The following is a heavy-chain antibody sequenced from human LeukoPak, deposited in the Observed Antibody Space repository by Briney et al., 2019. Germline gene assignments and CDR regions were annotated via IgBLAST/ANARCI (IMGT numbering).Heavy chain of an antibody. Sequence: SETLSLTCTVSGGSISSYYWSWIRQPAGKGLEWIGRIYSSGSTNYNPSLKSRVTMSVDTSKNQFTLKLSSVTAADTAVYYCARDLEGDFWSGHSRIYYYYMDVWGKGTTVTVSS. D-gene: IGHD3-3*01. CDR3: ARDLEGDFWSGHSRIYYYYMDV. CDR1: GGSISSYY. V-gene: IGHV4-4*07. J-gene: IGHJ6*03. CDR2: IYSSGST.